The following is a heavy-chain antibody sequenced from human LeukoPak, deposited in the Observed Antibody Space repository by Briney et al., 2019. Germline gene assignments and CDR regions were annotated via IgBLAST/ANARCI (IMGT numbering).Heavy chain of an antibody. D-gene: IGHD3-3*01. J-gene: IGHJ5*02. CDR2: ISAYNGNT. CDR3: ARDSTIFGVVMKGNWFDP. Sequence: ASVKVSCKASGYTFTSYGISWVRQAPGQGLEWMGWISAYNGNTNYAQKLQGRVTMTTDTSTSTACMELRSLRSDDTAVYYCARDSTIFGVVMKGNWFDPWGQGTLVTVSS. CDR1: GYTFTSYG. V-gene: IGHV1-18*01.